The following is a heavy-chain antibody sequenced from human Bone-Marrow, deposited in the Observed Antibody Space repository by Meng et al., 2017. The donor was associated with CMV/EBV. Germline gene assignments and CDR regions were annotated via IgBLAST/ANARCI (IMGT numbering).Heavy chain of an antibody. CDR2: ISSSSSYI. CDR3: ARGIPETLYYHYYGMDV. J-gene: IGHJ6*02. CDR1: GFTFSSYS. D-gene: IGHD2-21*01. V-gene: IGHV3-21*01. Sequence: GESLKISCAASGFTFSSYSMNWVRQAPGKGLEWVSSISSSSSYIYYADSVKGRFTISRDNSKNTLYLQMNSLRAEDTAVYYCARGIPETLYYHYYGMDVWGQGTTVTVSS.